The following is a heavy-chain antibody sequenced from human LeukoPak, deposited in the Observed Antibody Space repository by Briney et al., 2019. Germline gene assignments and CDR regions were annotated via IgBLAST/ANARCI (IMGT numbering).Heavy chain of an antibody. CDR2: IYTSGST. CDR3: ASSNDHDFWSGYYSGQEAFDI. D-gene: IGHD3-3*01. J-gene: IGHJ3*02. Sequence: PSETLSLTCTVSGGSISSYYWSWIRQPAGKGLEWIGRIYTSGSTNYNPSLKSRVTMSVDTSKNQFSLKLSSVTAADTAVYYCASSNDHDFWSGYYSGQEAFDIWGQGTMVTVSS. V-gene: IGHV4-4*07. CDR1: GGSISSYY.